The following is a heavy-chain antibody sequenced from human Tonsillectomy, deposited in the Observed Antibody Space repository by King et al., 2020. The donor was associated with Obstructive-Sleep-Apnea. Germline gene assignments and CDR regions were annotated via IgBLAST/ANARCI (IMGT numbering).Heavy chain of an antibody. D-gene: IGHD3-3*01. CDR1: GFTFSNYG. J-gene: IGHJ4*02. CDR3: AKDPRRGGYYLDY. V-gene: IGHV3-30*18. CDR2: ISYDGNNK. Sequence: VQLVESGGGVVQPGRSLRLSCVASGFTFSNYGMYWVRQAPGKGLEWVALISYDGNNKKYADSVKGRFTISRDNSKNTLFLQVNSLRTEDTAVYYCAKDPRRGGYYLDYRGQGTLVTVSS.